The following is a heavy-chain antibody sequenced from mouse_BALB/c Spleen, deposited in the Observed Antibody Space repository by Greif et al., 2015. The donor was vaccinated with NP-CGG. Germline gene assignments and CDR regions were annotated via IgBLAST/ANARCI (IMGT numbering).Heavy chain of an antibody. CDR3: ARNYYGNRGYYFDY. D-gene: IGHD2-1*01. CDR1: GFNIKDTY. CDR2: IDPANGNT. V-gene: IGHV14-3*02. J-gene: IGHJ2*01. Sequence: AQLKESGAELVKPGASVKLSCTTSGFNIKDTYMHWVKQRPEQGLEWIGRIDPANGNTKYDPKFQGKATITADTSSNTAYLQLSSLTSEDTAVYYCARNYYGNRGYYFDYWGQGTTLTVSS.